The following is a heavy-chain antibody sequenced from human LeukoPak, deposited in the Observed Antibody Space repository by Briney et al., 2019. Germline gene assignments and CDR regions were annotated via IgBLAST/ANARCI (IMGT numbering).Heavy chain of an antibody. CDR1: GFTFSSYA. D-gene: IGHD2-21*02. V-gene: IGHV3-30*04. CDR2: ISYDGSNK. J-gene: IGHJ3*02. CDR3: ASGLVVVVTAVGDAFDI. Sequence: PGGSLRLSCAASGFTFSSYAMHWVRQAPGKGLEWVAVISYDGSNKYYADSVKGRFTISRDNSKNTLYLQMNSLRAEDTAVYYCASGLVVVVTAVGDAFDIWGQGTMVTVSS.